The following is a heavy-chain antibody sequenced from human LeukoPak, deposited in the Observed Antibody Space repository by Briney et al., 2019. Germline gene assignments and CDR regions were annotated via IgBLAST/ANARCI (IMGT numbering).Heavy chain of an antibody. CDR2: ISGRGDST. D-gene: IGHD4-17*01. V-gene: IGHV3-23*01. Sequence: PGGSLRLSCEASGFTFSSHAMTWVRQGPGKGLEWASTISGRGDSTFYADSVKGRFTISRDNSKNTVYLQLNNLRDEDTAVYYCAKDSERYGVLEYWGQGALVSVSA. CDR3: AKDSERYGVLEY. J-gene: IGHJ4*02. CDR1: GFTFSSHA.